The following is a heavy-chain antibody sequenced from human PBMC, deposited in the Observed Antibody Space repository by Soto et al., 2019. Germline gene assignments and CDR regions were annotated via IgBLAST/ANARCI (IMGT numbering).Heavy chain of an antibody. V-gene: IGHV1-69*12. D-gene: IGHD1-26*01. CDR3: AGGAGGADAFDI. CDR2: IIPIFGTT. CDR1: GGTFSTYT. Sequence: QVQLVQSGAEVKKPGSSVKVSCRASGGTFSTYTISWIRQAPGQGLEWMAEIIPIFGTTNYSHKFQGRVTVTADEFTTTASRELSSLTFDDTAVYYWAGGAGGADAFDIWGQGTMVTVSS. J-gene: IGHJ3*02.